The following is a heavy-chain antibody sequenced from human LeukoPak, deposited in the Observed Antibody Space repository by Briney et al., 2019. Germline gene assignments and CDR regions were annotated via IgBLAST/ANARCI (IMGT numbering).Heavy chain of an antibody. J-gene: IGHJ4*02. V-gene: IGHV3-30*02. CDR1: GFTFRTNG. Sequence: GGSLRLSCAAPGFTFRTNGTHWVPQSPGKGLEWVALIKPVGSNKYYADSVKGRFTISRDNSKNTLHLQMNSLRAEDTAVYYCARSRAFGYWGQGTLVTVSS. D-gene: IGHD2/OR15-2a*01. CDR3: ARSRAFGY. CDR2: IKPVGSNK.